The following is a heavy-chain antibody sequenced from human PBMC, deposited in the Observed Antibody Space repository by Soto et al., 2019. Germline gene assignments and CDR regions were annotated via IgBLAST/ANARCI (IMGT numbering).Heavy chain of an antibody. J-gene: IGHJ3*02. CDR2: INPSGGST. D-gene: IGHD2-2*01. Sequence: GASVKVSCKASGYTFTRYYMHWVRQAPGQGLEWMGIINPSGGSTSYAQKFQGRVTMTRDTSTSTVYMELSSLRSEDTAVYYCAREAYCSSTSCQGGSDAFDIWGQGTMVTVSS. CDR3: AREAYCSSTSCQGGSDAFDI. CDR1: GYTFTRYY. V-gene: IGHV1-46*03.